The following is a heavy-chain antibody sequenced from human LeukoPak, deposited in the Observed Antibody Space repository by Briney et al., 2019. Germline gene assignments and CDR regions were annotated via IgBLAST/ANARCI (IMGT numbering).Heavy chain of an antibody. Sequence: GRSLRLSCAASEFTLSTYAMHWVRQAPGKGLEWVAVISYDGSNKFYVDSVKGRFTISRDNSKNTLYLQMNSLRAEDTAVYFCAKRGVVIRVVLVGFHKEAYYFDSWGQGALVTVSS. V-gene: IGHV3-30*04. D-gene: IGHD3-10*01. J-gene: IGHJ4*02. CDR2: ISYDGSNK. CDR3: AKRGVVIRVVLVGFHKEAYYFDS. CDR1: EFTLSTYA.